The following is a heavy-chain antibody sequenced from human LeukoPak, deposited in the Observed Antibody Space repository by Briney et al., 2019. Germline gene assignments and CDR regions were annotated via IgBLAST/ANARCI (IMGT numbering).Heavy chain of an antibody. J-gene: IGHJ6*03. CDR1: GGSISSYY. V-gene: IGHV3-23*01. D-gene: IGHD3-10*01. Sequence: PSETLSLTCTVSGGSISSYYWSWVRQAPGKGLEWVSAISGSGGSTYCADSVKGRFTISRDNSKNTLYLQMNSLRAEDTAVYYCAKPRGYYGSGSYPMDVWGKGTTVTISS. CDR2: ISGSGGST. CDR3: AKPRGYYGSGSYPMDV.